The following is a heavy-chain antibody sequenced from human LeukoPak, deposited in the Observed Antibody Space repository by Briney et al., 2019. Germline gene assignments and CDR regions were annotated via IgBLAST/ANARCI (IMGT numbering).Heavy chain of an antibody. CDR3: ARGRSIAP. J-gene: IGHJ5*02. CDR2: INHSGST. Sequence: PSDTLSLTSAVYVGSFSGYYWSWIHQPPGKGLEWIGEINHSGSTNYNPSLKSRVTISVDTSKNQFSLKLSSVTAADTAVYYCARGRSIAPWGQGTLVTVSS. V-gene: IGHV4-34*01. CDR1: VGSFSGYY. D-gene: IGHD6-6*01.